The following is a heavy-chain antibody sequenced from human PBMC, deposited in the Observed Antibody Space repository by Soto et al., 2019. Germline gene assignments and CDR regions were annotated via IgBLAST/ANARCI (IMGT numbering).Heavy chain of an antibody. CDR1: GFTLSSRW. V-gene: IGHV3-74*01. CDR3: AREVDRALVGSPHYFDY. D-gene: IGHD5-18*01. CDR2: IKADGSST. J-gene: IGHJ4*01. Sequence: GSLRLSCAASGFTLSSRWMHWVRQAPGKGLVWVSRIKADGSSTSYADSVKGRFTISRDNAKNTLYLQMNSLRAEDTAVYYCAREVDRALVGSPHYFDYWGQGNLVTVSS.